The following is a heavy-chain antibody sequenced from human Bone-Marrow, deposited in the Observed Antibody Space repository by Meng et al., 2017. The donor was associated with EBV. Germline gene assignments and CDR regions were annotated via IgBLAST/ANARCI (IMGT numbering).Heavy chain of an antibody. Sequence: QVQLQQWGAVLLKLSXXXXPTCAVYGGSFSGYYWSWIRQPPGKGLEWIGEINHSGSTNYNPSLKSRVTISVDTSKNQFYLKLSSVTAADTAVYYCARPYYYGSGGNYWGQGTLVTVAS. J-gene: IGHJ4*02. CDR1: GGSFSGYY. CDR2: INHSGST. D-gene: IGHD3-10*01. V-gene: IGHV4-34*01. CDR3: ARPYYYGSGGNY.